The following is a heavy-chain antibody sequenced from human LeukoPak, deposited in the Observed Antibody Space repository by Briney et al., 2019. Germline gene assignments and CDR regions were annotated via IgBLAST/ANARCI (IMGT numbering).Heavy chain of an antibody. D-gene: IGHD1-26*01. CDR3: ARQAEVGIPDY. Sequence: SETLSLTCTVSGDSISSYQWNWVRQPPGKGLEWIGYIYYSGSTNYNPSLKSRVTISVDTSKNQFPLKLSSVTAADTAVYYCARQAEVGIPDYWGQGTLVTVSS. CDR2: IYYSGST. J-gene: IGHJ4*02. V-gene: IGHV4-59*08. CDR1: GDSISSYQ.